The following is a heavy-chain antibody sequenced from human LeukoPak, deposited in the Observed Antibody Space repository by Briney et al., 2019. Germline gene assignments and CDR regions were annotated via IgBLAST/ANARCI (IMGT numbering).Heavy chain of an antibody. Sequence: SETLSLTCTVSGGSISSSSYYWGWIRQPPGKGLEWIGSIYYSGSTYYNPSLKSRVTISVDTSKNQFSLKLSSVTAADTAVYYCARDDYYDSSGYYSMGNYDYWGQGTLVTVSS. CDR3: ARDDYYDSSGYYSMGNYDY. CDR2: IYYSGST. D-gene: IGHD3-22*01. CDR1: GGSISSSSYY. J-gene: IGHJ4*02. V-gene: IGHV4-39*07.